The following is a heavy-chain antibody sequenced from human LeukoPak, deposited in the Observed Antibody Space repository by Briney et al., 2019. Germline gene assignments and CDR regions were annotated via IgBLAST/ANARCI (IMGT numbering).Heavy chain of an antibody. Sequence: GGSLRLSRVASGFTFRSYWMSWVRQAPGKGLEWVSAISGSGGSTYYADSVKGRFTISRDNSKNTVYLQMNSLRAEDTAVYYCAKGKRGYSYGATVEYWGQGTLVTVSS. D-gene: IGHD5-18*01. CDR1: GFTFRSYW. CDR3: AKGKRGYSYGATVEY. CDR2: ISGSGGST. J-gene: IGHJ4*02. V-gene: IGHV3-23*01.